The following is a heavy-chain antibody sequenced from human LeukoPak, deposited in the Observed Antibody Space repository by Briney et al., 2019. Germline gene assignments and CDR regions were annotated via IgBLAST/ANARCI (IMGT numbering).Heavy chain of an antibody. V-gene: IGHV1-8*01. D-gene: IGHD2-2*01. J-gene: IGHJ4*02. CDR2: MNPNSGNT. CDR3: VFQLLSDFDY. CDR1: GYTFTSYD. Sequence: ASVKVSCKASGYTFTSYDINWLRQATGQGLEWMGWMNPNSGNTGYAQKFQGRVTMTRNTPISTAYMELSSLRSEDTAVYYCVFQLLSDFDYWGQGTLVTVSS.